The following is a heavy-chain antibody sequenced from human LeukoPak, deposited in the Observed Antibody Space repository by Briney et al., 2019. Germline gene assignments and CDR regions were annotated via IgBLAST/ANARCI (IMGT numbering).Heavy chain of an antibody. V-gene: IGHV3-30-3*01. J-gene: IGHJ4*02. CDR2: ILYDGSNK. CDR1: GFTFSSYA. D-gene: IGHD4-11*01. CDR3: ARPTTASTIYEYYFDY. Sequence: PGGFLRLSCAASGFTFSSYAMHWVRQAPGKGLEWVAVILYDGSNKYYADSVKGRFTISRDNSKNTLYLEMSSLRAEDTAAYYCARPTTASTIYEYYFDYWGQGTLVTVSS.